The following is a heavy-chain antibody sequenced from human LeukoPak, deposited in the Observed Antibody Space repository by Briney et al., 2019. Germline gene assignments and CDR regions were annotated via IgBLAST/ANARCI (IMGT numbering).Heavy chain of an antibody. J-gene: IGHJ6*02. Sequence: GGSLRLSCAASGFTFSSYAMSWVRQAPGKGLEWVSAISGSGGSTYYADSVKGRFTISRDNSKNTLYLQMNSLRAEDTAVYYCAKDLAPVYGDYGYFYYGMDVWGQGTTVTVSS. V-gene: IGHV3-23*01. D-gene: IGHD4-17*01. CDR1: GFTFSSYA. CDR2: ISGSGGST. CDR3: AKDLAPVYGDYGYFYYGMDV.